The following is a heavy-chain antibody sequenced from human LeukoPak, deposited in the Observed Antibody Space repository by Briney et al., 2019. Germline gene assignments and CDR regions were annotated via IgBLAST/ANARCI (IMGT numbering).Heavy chain of an antibody. D-gene: IGHD3-22*01. CDR3: ARGGIHSSGSLRTFDL. CDR2: MNSNSGFT. J-gene: IGHJ4*02. Sequence: ASVKVSCKASGYPFTNYEVHWVRQASGHGLEWMGWMNSNSGFTGYAQKFRGRVTMTRDTSISTAYMELSSLRSEGTAAYYCARGGIHSSGSLRTFDLWGQGTLVTVSS. V-gene: IGHV1-8*01. CDR1: GYPFTNYE.